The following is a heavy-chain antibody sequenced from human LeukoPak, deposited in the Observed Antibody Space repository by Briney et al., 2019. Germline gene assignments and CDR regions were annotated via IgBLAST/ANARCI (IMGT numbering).Heavy chain of an antibody. V-gene: IGHV1-18*01. J-gene: IGHJ4*02. CDR3: RRDPLDYGDNYFDY. CDR2: ISAYNGNT. D-gene: IGHD4-17*01. Sequence: GASVKVSCKASGYTFTSYGISWVRQAPGQGLEWMGWISAYNGNTNYAQKLQGRVTMTTDTSTSTAYMELRSLRSDDTAVYYCRRDPLDYGDNYFDYCGQGTLVTVSS. CDR1: GYTFTSYG.